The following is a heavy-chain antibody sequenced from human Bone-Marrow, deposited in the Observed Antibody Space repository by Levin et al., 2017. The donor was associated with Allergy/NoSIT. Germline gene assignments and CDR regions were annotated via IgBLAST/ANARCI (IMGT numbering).Heavy chain of an antibody. Sequence: GGSLRLSCAASGFTFSSYAMHWVRQAPGKGLEWVAVISYDGSNKYYADSVKGRFTISRDNSKNTLYLQMNSLRAEDTAVYYCARDRQGLYSGSYLGYYYGMDVWGQGTTVTVSS. V-gene: IGHV3-30*04. CDR2: ISYDGSNK. CDR3: ARDRQGLYSGSYLGYYYGMDV. J-gene: IGHJ6*02. CDR1: GFTFSSYA. D-gene: IGHD1-26*01.